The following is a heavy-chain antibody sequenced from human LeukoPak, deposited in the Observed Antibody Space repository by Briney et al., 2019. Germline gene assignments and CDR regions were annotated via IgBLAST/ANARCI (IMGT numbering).Heavy chain of an antibody. V-gene: IGHV1-18*04. CDR2: ISAYNGNT. Sequence: ASVNVSCKASGYTLTSYGISWVQQAPGQGLEGMGWISAYNGNTNYAQKLQGRVTMTTDTSTTTAYMELRSLRSDDSAGYYCARNRRILRGPDYWGQGTLVTVSS. CDR1: GYTLTSYG. J-gene: IGHJ4*02. CDR3: ARNRRILRGPDY. D-gene: IGHD3-9*01.